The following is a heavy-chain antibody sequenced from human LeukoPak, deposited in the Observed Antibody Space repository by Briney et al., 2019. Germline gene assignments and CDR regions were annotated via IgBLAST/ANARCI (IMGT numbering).Heavy chain of an antibody. CDR2: ISGSGGST. D-gene: IGHD1-7*01. Sequence: GGSLRLSCAASGFTFSSYAMSWVRQAPGKGLEWVSAISGSGGSTYNADSVKGRFTISRDNSKNTLYLQMNSLRAEDTAVYYCAKDLNWNYATHWFDPWGQGTLVTVSS. V-gene: IGHV3-23*01. J-gene: IGHJ5*02. CDR3: AKDLNWNYATHWFDP. CDR1: GFTFSSYA.